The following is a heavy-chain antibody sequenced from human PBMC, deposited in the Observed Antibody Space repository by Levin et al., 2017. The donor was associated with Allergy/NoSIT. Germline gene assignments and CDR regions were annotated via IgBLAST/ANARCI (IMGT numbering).Heavy chain of an antibody. V-gene: IGHV1-2*02. CDR2: INPNSGGT. Sequence: RASVKVSCKASGYTFTGYYMHWVRQAPGQGLEWMGWINPNSGGTNYAQKFQGRVTMTRDTSISTAYMELSRLRSDDTAVYYCARDSLNGLGYDSNPDALLFDYWGQGTLVTVSS. J-gene: IGHJ4*02. CDR3: ARDSLNGLGYDSNPDALLFDY. CDR1: GYTFTGYY. D-gene: IGHD3-22*01.